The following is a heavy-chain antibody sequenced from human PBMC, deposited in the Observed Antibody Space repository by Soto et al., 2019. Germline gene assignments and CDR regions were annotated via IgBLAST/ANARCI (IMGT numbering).Heavy chain of an antibody. D-gene: IGHD1-20*01. CDR3: TRRYNWNHNCLGP. CDR1: RGSGSSRCFY. CDR2: ISHAGST. J-gene: IGHJ5*02. V-gene: IGHV4-39*01. Sequence: SRTRRVARGSGSSRCFYRDKERQPPGKGLEWIASISHAGSTYYTPSLKSRATISVDTSKNQFSLRLTSVTAADTAIYYCTRRYNWNHNCLGPWGPLPLVTVPS.